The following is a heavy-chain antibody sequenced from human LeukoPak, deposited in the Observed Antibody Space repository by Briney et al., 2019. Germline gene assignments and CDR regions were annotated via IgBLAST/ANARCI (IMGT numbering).Heavy chain of an antibody. Sequence: SETLSLTCTVSGGSISSDDCCWSWIRQPPGKGLEWIGYIYYSGSHNYNPSLKSRVTISVDTSKNQFSLKLSSVTAADTAVYYCAREAYGDYVVDWGQGTLVTVSS. CDR1: GGSISSDDCC. CDR2: IYYSGSH. J-gene: IGHJ4*02. D-gene: IGHD4-17*01. CDR3: AREAYGDYVVD. V-gene: IGHV4-30-4*08.